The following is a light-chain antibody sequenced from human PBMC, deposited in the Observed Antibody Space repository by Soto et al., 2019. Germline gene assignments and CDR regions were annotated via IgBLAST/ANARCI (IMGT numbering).Light chain of an antibody. CDR3: CSYTTSSPYV. CDR1: FSDVGPHDY. J-gene: IGLJ1*01. V-gene: IGLV2-14*03. Sequence: ALTQPASGSWAPGQSITISCTGSFSDVGPHDYVSWYQQHPGRAPKLVIFDVTNRPSGVSSRFSGSKSGNTASLTISGLQAEDEADYYCCSYTTSSPYVFGTGTKVTVL. CDR2: DVT.